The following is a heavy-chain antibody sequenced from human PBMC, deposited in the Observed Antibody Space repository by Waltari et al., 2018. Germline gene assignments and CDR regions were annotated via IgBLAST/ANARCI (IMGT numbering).Heavy chain of an antibody. Sequence: QVQLKESGPGLLRPSGTLSLTCGVSGASISSDHWWAWVRQSPGKGLEWVGESYHTGPTTSHPSLKRRLTMLVDKAANQFSLQLTSVTAADTGVYYCARVVFAADYYFDYWGQGTPVTVSS. D-gene: IGHD2-15*01. J-gene: IGHJ4*02. CDR2: SYHTGPT. CDR1: GASISSDHW. V-gene: IGHV4-4*02. CDR3: ARVVFAADYYFDY.